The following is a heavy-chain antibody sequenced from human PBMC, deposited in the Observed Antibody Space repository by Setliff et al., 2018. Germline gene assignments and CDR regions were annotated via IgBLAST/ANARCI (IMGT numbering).Heavy chain of an antibody. D-gene: IGHD3-22*01. CDR1: GVSINNYY. V-gene: IGHV4-59*08. J-gene: IGHJ2*01. CDR2: INYSGNT. CDR3: ARIPFYYGSSGYYYDLNWYFDL. Sequence: SETLSLTCTVSGVSINNYYWSWIRQPPGKGLEWIGYINYSGNTNYNPSLRSRVTISVDTSKNQFSLKLTSVTAADTAVYFCARIPFYYGSSGYYYDLNWYFDLWGRGALVTVSS.